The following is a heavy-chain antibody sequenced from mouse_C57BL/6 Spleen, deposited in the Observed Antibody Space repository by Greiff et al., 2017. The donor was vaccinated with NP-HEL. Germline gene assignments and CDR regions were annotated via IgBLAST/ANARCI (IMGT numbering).Heavy chain of an antibody. CDR1: GYSITSGYY. Sequence: EVQLQESGPGLVKPSQSLSLTCSVTGYSITSGYYWNWIRQFPGNKLEWMGYISYDGSNNYNPSLKNRISITRDTSKNQFFLKLNSVTTEDTATYYCARNGGYYLDSWGQGTTLTVSS. CDR2: ISYDGSN. V-gene: IGHV3-6*01. J-gene: IGHJ2*01. CDR3: ARNGGYYLDS.